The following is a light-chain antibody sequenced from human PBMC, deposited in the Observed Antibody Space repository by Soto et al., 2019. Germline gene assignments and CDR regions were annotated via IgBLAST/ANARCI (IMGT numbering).Light chain of an antibody. CDR2: GAS. CDR1: QSVSSSY. V-gene: IGKV3-15*01. J-gene: IGKJ5*01. Sequence: EIVMTHSPATLSVSPGEIATLSCRASQSVSSSYLAWYQQKPGQAPRLLIYGASTRATGIPARFSGSGSGTEFTLTISSLQSEDFAVYYCQQYNNWPRTFGQGTRLEIK. CDR3: QQYNNWPRT.